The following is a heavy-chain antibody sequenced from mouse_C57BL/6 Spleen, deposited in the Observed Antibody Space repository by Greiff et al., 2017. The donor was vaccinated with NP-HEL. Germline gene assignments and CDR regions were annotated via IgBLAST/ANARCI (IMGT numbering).Heavy chain of an antibody. D-gene: IGHD2-5*01. CDR2: IWSGGST. V-gene: IGHV2-2*01. CDR3: ARKSNYGYAMDY. Sequence: VKLVESGPGLVQPSQSLSITCTVSGFSLTSYGVHWVRQSPGKGLEWLGVIWSGGSTDYNAAFISRLSISKDNSKSQVFFKMNSLQADDTAIYYCARKSNYGYAMDYWGQGTSVTVSS. CDR1: GFSLTSYG. J-gene: IGHJ4*01.